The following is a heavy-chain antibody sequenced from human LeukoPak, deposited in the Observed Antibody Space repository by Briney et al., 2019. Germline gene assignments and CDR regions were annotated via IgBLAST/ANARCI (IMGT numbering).Heavy chain of an antibody. CDR2: IYHSGST. V-gene: IGHV4-38-2*02. Sequence: SETLSLTCTVSGYSISSGYYWGWIRQPPGKGLEWIGSIYHSGSTYYNPSLKSRVTISVDTSKNQFSLKLSSVTAADTAVYYCARVLTDYYDNTLAGPFDYWGQGTLVTVSS. CDR1: GYSISSGYY. J-gene: IGHJ4*02. D-gene: IGHD3-22*01. CDR3: ARVLTDYYDNTLAGPFDY.